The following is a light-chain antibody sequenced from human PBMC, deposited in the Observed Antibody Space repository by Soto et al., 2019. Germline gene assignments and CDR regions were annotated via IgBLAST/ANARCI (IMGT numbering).Light chain of an antibody. V-gene: IGLV2-8*01. CDR2: EVS. Sequence: QSVLTQPPSAYGSPGQSVTISCTGTSSDVGGYNYVSWYQQHPGKAPKLMIYEVSKRPSGVPDRFSGSKSGNTASLTVSGLQAEDEADYYCSSYAATNNLGVFGTGTKVTVL. J-gene: IGLJ1*01. CDR1: SSDVGGYNY. CDR3: SSYAATNNLGV.